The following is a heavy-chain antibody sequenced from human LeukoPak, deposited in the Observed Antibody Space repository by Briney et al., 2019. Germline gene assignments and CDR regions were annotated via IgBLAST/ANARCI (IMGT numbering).Heavy chain of an antibody. CDR3: ARGHRTSSAYHCNAMDV. Sequence: SQTLSLTCTVSGGSISSSSYWWSWIRQHPERGLEWIGYHYYSGNTYCNPSLKSRVSISVDTSKNQLSLTLTSVTAADTAVYYCARGHRTSSAYHCNAMDVWGQGTTVTVSS. V-gene: IGHV4-31*03. CDR1: GGSISSSSYW. J-gene: IGHJ6*02. CDR2: HYYSGNT. D-gene: IGHD2-8*01.